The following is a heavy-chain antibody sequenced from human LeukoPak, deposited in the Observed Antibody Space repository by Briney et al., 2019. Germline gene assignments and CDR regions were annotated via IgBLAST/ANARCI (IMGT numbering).Heavy chain of an antibody. D-gene: IGHD3-10*01. J-gene: IGHJ6*02. CDR1: GFTVSTNY. V-gene: IGHV3-53*01. Sequence: PGGSLRLSCAASGFTVSTNYMSWVRQAPGKGLEWVSVIYSGDNTYYADSVKGRFTISRDNSKNTLYLQMNSLRAEGTAVYYCASSLWFGGGYYYYGMDVWGQGTTVTVSS. CDR2: IYSGDNT. CDR3: ASSLWFGGGYYYYGMDV.